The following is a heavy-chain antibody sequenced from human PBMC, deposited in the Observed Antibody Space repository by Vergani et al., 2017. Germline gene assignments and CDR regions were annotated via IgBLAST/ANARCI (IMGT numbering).Heavy chain of an antibody. CDR1: GGSISSYY. CDR3: ARGLGSGRPDAFDI. Sequence: QVQLQESGPGLVKPSETLSLTCTVSGGSISSYYWSWIRQPPGKGLEWIGYIYYSGSTNYNPSLKSRVTISVDTSKNQFSLKLSSVTAADTAVYYCARGLGSGRPDAFDIWGQGTMVTVSS. D-gene: IGHD3-10*01. CDR2: IYYSGST. V-gene: IGHV4-59*01. J-gene: IGHJ3*02.